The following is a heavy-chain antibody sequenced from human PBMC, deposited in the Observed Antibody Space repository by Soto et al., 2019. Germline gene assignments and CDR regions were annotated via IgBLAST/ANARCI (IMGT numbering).Heavy chain of an antibody. CDR1: GYTFISHG. V-gene: IGHV1-18*04. J-gene: IGHJ6*02. Sequence: ASVTVSCQASGYTFISHGISWVRQAPGQGLEWMGWISGKNGNTNYAQKLQGRVTLTTDTSTSTAYMELRSLRSDDTAVYYCARVSSSIVVVPDYGMDVWGQGTTVTVSS. D-gene: IGHD2-15*01. CDR2: ISGKNGNT. CDR3: ARVSSSIVVVPDYGMDV.